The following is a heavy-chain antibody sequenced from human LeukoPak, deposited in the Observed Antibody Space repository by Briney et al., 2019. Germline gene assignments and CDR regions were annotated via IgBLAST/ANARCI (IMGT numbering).Heavy chain of an antibody. CDR1: GYTFTSYD. D-gene: IGHD3-22*01. J-gene: IGHJ5*02. CDR3: ARIYYDSSGLSWFDP. V-gene: IGHV1-18*01. Sequence: ASVKVSCKASGYTFTSYDINWVRQAPGQGLEWMGGISAYNGNTNYAQKLQGRVTMTTDTSTSTAYMELRSLRSDDTAVYYCARIYYDSSGLSWFDPWGQGTLVTVSS. CDR2: ISAYNGNT.